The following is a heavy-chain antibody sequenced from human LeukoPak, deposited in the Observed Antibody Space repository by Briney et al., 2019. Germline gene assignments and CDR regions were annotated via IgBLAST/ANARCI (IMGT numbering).Heavy chain of an antibody. J-gene: IGHJ4*02. V-gene: IGHV3-30-3*01. CDR3: AGDGGAITMIVVVITGYPDY. CDR2: ISYDGSNK. D-gene: IGHD3-22*01. CDR1: GFTFSSYA. Sequence: GGSLRLSCAASGFTFSSYAMHWVRQAPGKGLEWVAVISYDGSNKYYADSVKGRFTISRDNSKNTLYLQMNSLRAEDTAVYYCAGDGGAITMIVVVITGYPDYWGQGTLVTVSS.